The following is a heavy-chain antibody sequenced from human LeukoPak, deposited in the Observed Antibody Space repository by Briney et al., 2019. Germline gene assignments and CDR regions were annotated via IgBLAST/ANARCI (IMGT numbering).Heavy chain of an antibody. CDR1: GFTFSNYE. J-gene: IGHJ4*02. CDR3: AKRGSTVFFDN. D-gene: IGHD4-17*01. Sequence: GGSPRLSCAASGFTFSNYEMSWVRQSPGKGLEWVSYISRSGDTTFYADSVKGRFTISRDDAKNSVYLQMDSLRVEDTAVYYCAKRGSTVFFDNWGQGTLVTVSS. V-gene: IGHV3-48*03. CDR2: ISRSGDTT.